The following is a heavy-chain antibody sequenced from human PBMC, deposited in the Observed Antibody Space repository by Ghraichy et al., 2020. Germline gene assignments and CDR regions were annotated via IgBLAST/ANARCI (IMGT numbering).Heavy chain of an antibody. CDR1: GFTFSSYA. J-gene: IGHJ5*02. V-gene: IGHV3-23*01. Sequence: ETLSLTCAASGFTFSSYAMSWVRQAPGKGLEWVSAISGSGGSTYYADSVKGRFTISRDNSKNTLYLQMNSLRAEDTAVYYCAKDHATGSQWPAWGQGTLVTVSS. CDR3: AKDHATGSQWPA. D-gene: IGHD3-10*01. CDR2: ISGSGGST.